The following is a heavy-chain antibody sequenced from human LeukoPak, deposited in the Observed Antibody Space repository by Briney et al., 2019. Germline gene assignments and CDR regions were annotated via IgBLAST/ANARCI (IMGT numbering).Heavy chain of an antibody. CDR3: ARDVSLEPIAVAAPGAFDI. J-gene: IGHJ3*02. CDR2: IIPIFGTA. CDR1: GYTFTSYG. Sequence: ASVKVSCKASGYTFTSYGISWVRQAPGQGLEWMGGIIPIFGTANYAQKFQGRVTITTDESTSTAYMELSSLRSEDTAVYYCARDVSLEPIAVAAPGAFDIWGQGTMVTVSS. D-gene: IGHD6-19*01. V-gene: IGHV1-69*05.